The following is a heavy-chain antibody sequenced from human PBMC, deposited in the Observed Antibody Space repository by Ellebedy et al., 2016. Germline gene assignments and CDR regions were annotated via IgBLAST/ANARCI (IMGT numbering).Heavy chain of an antibody. CDR2: MRSKASGGTT. D-gene: IGHD3-22*01. V-gene: IGHV3-49*03. CDR1: GFTFGAYV. Sequence: GESLKISXTASGFTFGAYVMSRFRQAPGKGLEWVGFMRSKASGGTTEYAASVRGRFSISREDSKSIAYLQMNSLKTEDTAVYYCSRLLRHGDSQYYYMDVWGKGTTVTVSS. CDR3: SRLLRHGDSQYYYMDV. J-gene: IGHJ6*03.